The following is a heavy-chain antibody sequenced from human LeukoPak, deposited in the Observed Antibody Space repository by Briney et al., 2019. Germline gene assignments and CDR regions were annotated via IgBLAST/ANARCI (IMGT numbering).Heavy chain of an antibody. D-gene: IGHD3-22*01. CDR2: VYHSGST. J-gene: IGHJ4*02. Sequence: SETLSLTCSVPGGSISRSHYYWGWMRQPPGKGLEWIGSVYHSGSTYYDPSLESRVTVSVDTSKNQFSLKLRSVTAADTALYYCAILPASDTYYYDTIGYYRPGVHWGRGTLVTVSS. V-gene: IGHV4-39*07. CDR3: AILPASDTYYYDTIGYYRPGVH. CDR1: GGSISRSHYY.